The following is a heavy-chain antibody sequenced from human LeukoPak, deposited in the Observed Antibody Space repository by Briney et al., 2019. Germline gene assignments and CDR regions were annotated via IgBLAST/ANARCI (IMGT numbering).Heavy chain of an antibody. CDR1: GFTFSSNW. D-gene: IGHD6-13*01. J-gene: IGHJ4*02. CDR3: ARANNSSWHN. Sequence: PGGSLRLSCATSGFTFSSNWMSWVRHVPGRGLDWVANIKPDGSAEYYAASVKGRFTVSRDNAKNSLYLQMNSQRVEDTAVYYCARANNSSWHNWGQGTLVTVSS. V-gene: IGHV3-7*01. CDR2: IKPDGSAE.